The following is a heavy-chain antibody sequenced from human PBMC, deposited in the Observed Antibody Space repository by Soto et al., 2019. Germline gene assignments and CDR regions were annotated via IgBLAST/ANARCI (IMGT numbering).Heavy chain of an antibody. CDR2: ISHDGSKT. CDR1: GFTFNSYG. V-gene: IGHV3-30*18. CDR3: AKDPDYYSSSGYYVSDS. D-gene: IGHD3-22*01. J-gene: IGHJ4*02. Sequence: QVQRVESGGGVVQPGRSLRLSCAASGFTFNSYGIHWVRQAPGKGLEWVAVISHDGSKTNYADSVKGRFTISRDNYKDILYLQLNSLRADDTAVYSCAKDPDYYSSSGYYVSDSWGQGTLVTVSS.